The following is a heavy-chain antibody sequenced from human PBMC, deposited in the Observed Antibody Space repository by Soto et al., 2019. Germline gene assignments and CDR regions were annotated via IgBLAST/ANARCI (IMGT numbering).Heavy chain of an antibody. V-gene: IGHV3-23*01. D-gene: IGHD4-17*01. CDR1: GFSINNYA. CDR3: AKESIPETYGDTPFGF. Sequence: VQLLESGGAFVQPGGSLRLSCAASGFSINNYAVSWVRQAPGKGLEWVSTFSAGGRAYYADSVRGRFSVARDRSQNTVDLQNRVLETEDSAVYYWAKESIPETYGDTPFGFWGQGTRGTGSP. J-gene: IGHJ4*02. CDR2: FSAGGRA.